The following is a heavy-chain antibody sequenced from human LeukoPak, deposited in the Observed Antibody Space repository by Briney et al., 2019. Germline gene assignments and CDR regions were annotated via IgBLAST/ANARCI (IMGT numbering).Heavy chain of an antibody. V-gene: IGHV3-33*01. D-gene: IGHD4-11*01. CDR2: IWYDGSNK. Sequence: GRSLRLSCAASGFAFSSYGMHWVRQAPGKGLEWVAVIWYDGSNKYYADSVKGRFTISRDNSKNTLYLQMNSLRAEDTAVYYCARDNFDYSNYFDYWGQGTLVTVSS. J-gene: IGHJ4*02. CDR1: GFAFSSYG. CDR3: ARDNFDYSNYFDY.